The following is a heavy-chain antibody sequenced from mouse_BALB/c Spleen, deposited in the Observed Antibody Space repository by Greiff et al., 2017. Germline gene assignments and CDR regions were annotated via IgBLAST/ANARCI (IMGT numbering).Heavy chain of an antibody. J-gene: IGHJ4*01. D-gene: IGHD2-3*01. CDR2: ISDGGSYT. CDR3: AREEDGLYYAMDY. V-gene: IGHV5-4*02. Sequence: EVKLVESGGGLVKPGGSLKLSCAASGFTFSDYYMYWVRQTPEKRLEWVATISDGGSYTYYPDSVKGRFTISRDNAKNNLYLQMSSLKSEDTAMYYCAREEDGLYYAMDYWGQGTSVTVSS. CDR1: GFTFSDYY.